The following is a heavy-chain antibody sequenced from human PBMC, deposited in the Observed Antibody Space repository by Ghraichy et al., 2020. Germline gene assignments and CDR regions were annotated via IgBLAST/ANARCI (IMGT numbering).Heavy chain of an antibody. D-gene: IGHD5-12*01. CDR2: ISSSSSYI. Sequence: LSLNCAASGFTFSSYSMNWVRQAPGKGLEWVSSISSSSSYIYYADSVKGRFTISRDNAKNSLYLQMNSLRAEDTAVYYCARVGGGYDFGYYYYGMDVWGQGTTVTVSS. CDR3: ARVGGGYDFGYYYYGMDV. V-gene: IGHV3-21*01. J-gene: IGHJ6*02. CDR1: GFTFSSYS.